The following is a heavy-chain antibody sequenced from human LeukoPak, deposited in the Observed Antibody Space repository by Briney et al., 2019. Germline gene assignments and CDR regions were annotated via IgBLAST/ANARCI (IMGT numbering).Heavy chain of an antibody. CDR1: GFTFSGSA. CDR3: AKDLEGDTSGYYYVDY. V-gene: IGHV3-73*01. CDR2: IRSKANSYAT. D-gene: IGHD3-22*01. Sequence: RTGGSLRLSCAASGFTFSGSAMHWVRQASGKGLEWVGRIRSKANSYATAYAASVKGRFTISRDNSKNTLYLQMNSLRAEDTAVYYCAKDLEGDTSGYYYVDYWGQGTLVTVSS. J-gene: IGHJ4*02.